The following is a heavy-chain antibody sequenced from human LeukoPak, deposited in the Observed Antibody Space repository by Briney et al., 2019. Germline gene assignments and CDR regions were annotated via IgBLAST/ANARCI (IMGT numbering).Heavy chain of an antibody. CDR2: INPSGGST. Sequence: ASVKASCKASGCTFTSYYMHWVRHSPGQGLEWMGIINPSGGSTSYAQKFQGRVTMTRDMSTSTVYMELSSLRSEDTAVYYCARASGSYRWFDYWGQGTLVTVSS. J-gene: IGHJ4*02. V-gene: IGHV1-46*01. CDR1: GCTFTSYY. CDR3: ARASGSYRWFDY. D-gene: IGHD1-26*01.